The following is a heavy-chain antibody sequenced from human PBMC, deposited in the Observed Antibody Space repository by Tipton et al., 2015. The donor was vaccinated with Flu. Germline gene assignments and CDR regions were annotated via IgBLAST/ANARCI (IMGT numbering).Heavy chain of an antibody. CDR1: GGSIGSFY. Sequence: TLSLTCTVSGGSIGSFYWNWIRQPPGKGLEWIGYIYNSEYTKYNPSLVSRVTISVVTSKKQFSLHLRSVTAADTAVYYCARDPSLGMPDYFDYWGQGILVTASS. J-gene: IGHJ4*02. CDR2: IYNSEYT. D-gene: IGHD2-2*01. CDR3: ARDPSLGMPDYFDY. V-gene: IGHV4-59*12.